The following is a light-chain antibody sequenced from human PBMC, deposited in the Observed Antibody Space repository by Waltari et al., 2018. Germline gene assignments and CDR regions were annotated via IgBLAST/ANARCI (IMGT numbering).Light chain of an antibody. V-gene: IGKV1-27*01. CDR2: AAS. J-gene: IGKJ1*01. CDR1: QGISNY. Sequence: DIQMTQSPSSLSASVGDRVTITCRASQGISNYLAWDQQKPGKVPKLLIYAASTLQSGVPSRFSGRGAGTDFTLTISCLQPEDVATYYCQKDNSAPRTFGQGTKVEIK. CDR3: QKDNSAPRT.